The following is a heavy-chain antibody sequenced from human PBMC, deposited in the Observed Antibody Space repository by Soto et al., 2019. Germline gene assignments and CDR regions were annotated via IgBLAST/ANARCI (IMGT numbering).Heavy chain of an antibody. CDR3: ARDVHISGYSYGSYYYYYGMDV. J-gene: IGHJ6*02. V-gene: IGHV4-31*03. D-gene: IGHD5-18*01. CDR1: EGSIISGGCY. CDR2: IYYSGST. Sequence: SEIQSVRDTVSEGSIISGGCYWGWICKHPGKGLERIGYIYYSGSTYYNPSLKSRVTISVDTSKNQFSLKLSSVTAADTAVYYCARDVHISGYSYGSYYYYYGMDVWGQGTTVTVSS.